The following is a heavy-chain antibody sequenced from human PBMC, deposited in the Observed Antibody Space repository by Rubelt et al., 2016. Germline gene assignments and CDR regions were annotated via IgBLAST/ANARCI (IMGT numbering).Heavy chain of an antibody. V-gene: IGHV1-24*01. J-gene: IGHJ4*02. D-gene: IGHD6-13*01. Sequence: APGKGLEWMGGFDPEDGETIYAQKFQGRVTMTEDTSTDTACMELSSLRSEDTAVYYCATTGRSWDWGQGTLVTVSS. CDR3: ATTGRSWD. CDR2: FDPEDGET.